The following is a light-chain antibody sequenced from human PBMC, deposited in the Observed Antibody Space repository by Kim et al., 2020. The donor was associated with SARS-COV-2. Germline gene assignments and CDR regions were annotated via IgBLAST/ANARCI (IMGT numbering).Light chain of an antibody. V-gene: IGLV1-40*01. CDR1: TSNIGVGYD. J-gene: IGLJ3*02. CDR3: QSYDISLSGWV. CDR2: VIS. Sequence: HRVTISCTASTSNIGVGYDAHWYQQLPVAAPTRLISVISHRPSGVSDRFSGSKSGTSASLAITALQAEDEADYYCQSYDISLSGWVSGGGPQLTFL.